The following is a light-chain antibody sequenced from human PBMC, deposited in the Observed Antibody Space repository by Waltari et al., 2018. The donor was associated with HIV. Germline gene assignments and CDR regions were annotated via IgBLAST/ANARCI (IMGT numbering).Light chain of an antibody. CDR2: RNN. CDR1: TSNIGSNY. CDR3: AAWDDSLEGMWV. J-gene: IGLJ3*02. Sequence: QSVLTQSSSASGTPGQRVTISCSGSTSNIGSNYVYWYQQLPGTAPKLLIYRNNQRPSGVPDRFSGSKSGTSASLAISGLRSEDEADYYCAAWDDSLEGMWVLGGGTKLTVL. V-gene: IGLV1-47*01.